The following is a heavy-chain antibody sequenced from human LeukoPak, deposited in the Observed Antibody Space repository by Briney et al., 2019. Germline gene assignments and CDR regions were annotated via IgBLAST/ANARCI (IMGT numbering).Heavy chain of an antibody. CDR2: IKYDGSEK. V-gene: IGHV3-7*01. D-gene: IGHD2-15*01. J-gene: IGHJ6*02. CDR1: GFPFSRYW. Sequence: GGSLRLSCAASGFPFSRYWMTWVRQAPGKGLEWVANIKYDGSEKFYVGSVKGRFTISRDNAKNSLYLQMNSLRAEDTAVYYCARDDNSGYCSGGSCYYYYGMDVWGQGTTVTVSS. CDR3: ARDDNSGYCSGGSCYYYYGMDV.